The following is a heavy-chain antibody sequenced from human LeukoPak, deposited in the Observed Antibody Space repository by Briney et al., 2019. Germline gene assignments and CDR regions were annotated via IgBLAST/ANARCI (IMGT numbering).Heavy chain of an antibody. CDR3: ARGFSGSSWSTRGYYYYGMDV. CDR2: IYYSGGT. Sequence: SETLSLTCTVSGGSISSYYWSWIREPPGKGLEWIGYIYYSGGTNYNPSLKSRVTISVDTSKNQFSLKLTSVTAADTAVYYCARGFSGSSWSTRGYYYYGMDVWGQGTTVTVSS. J-gene: IGHJ6*02. CDR1: GGSISSYY. D-gene: IGHD6-13*01. V-gene: IGHV4-59*01.